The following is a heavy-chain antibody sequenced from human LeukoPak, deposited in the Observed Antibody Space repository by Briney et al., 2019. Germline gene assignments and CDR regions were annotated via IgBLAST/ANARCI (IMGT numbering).Heavy chain of an antibody. J-gene: IGHJ4*02. Sequence: GGSLRLSCEASGFTFDNSGMSWVRQVPGKGLEWVSGINWNGGSIGYADSVKDRFTISRDNARNSLFLQMNSLRAEDTAVYYCARVGSVTAQKISYFDYWGQGTLVTVSS. CDR1: GFTFDNSG. D-gene: IGHD2-21*02. CDR3: ARVGSVTAQKISYFDY. CDR2: INWNGGSI. V-gene: IGHV3-20*04.